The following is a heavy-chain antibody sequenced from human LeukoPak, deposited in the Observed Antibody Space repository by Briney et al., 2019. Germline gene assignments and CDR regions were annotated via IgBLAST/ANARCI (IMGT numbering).Heavy chain of an antibody. D-gene: IGHD6-13*01. Sequence: GRSLRLSCAASGFTFSSYAMHWVRQAPGKGLEWVAVISYDGSNKFYADSVKGRFTISRDNSKNTLYLQMNSLRAEDTAVYYCARDRKSSSWYDYWGQGTLVTVSS. CDR3: ARDRKSSSWYDY. CDR2: ISYDGSNK. J-gene: IGHJ4*02. V-gene: IGHV3-30-3*01. CDR1: GFTFSSYA.